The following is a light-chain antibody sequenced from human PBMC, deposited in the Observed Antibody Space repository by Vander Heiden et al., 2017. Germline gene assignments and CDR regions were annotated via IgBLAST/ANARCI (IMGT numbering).Light chain of an antibody. CDR3: QQFDYLPT. CDR2: DVS. V-gene: IGKV1-33*01. Sequence: QMTQSPFSLSASVGDRVTITCQASHDINNCLNWYHQKPGKAPKLLIYDVSHLESGVPSRCSGSGSGRDFTLTISGLQPEDIGTYYCQQFDYLPTFGPGTKVEI. CDR1: HDINNC. J-gene: IGKJ1*01.